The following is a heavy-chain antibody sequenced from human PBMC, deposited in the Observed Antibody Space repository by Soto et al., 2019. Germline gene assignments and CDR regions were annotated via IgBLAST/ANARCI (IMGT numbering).Heavy chain of an antibody. J-gene: IGHJ6*02. Sequence: QVQLVQSGAEVKKPGASVKVSCKASGYTFTSYYMHWVRQAPGQGLEWMGIINPSGGSTSYAQKFRGRVTMTRDTSTSTVYMELSSLRSEDTAVYYCARDGPAAIGGSDGMDVWGQGTTVTVSS. CDR2: INPSGGST. D-gene: IGHD2-2*02. V-gene: IGHV1-46*01. CDR3: ARDGPAAIGGSDGMDV. CDR1: GYTFTSYY.